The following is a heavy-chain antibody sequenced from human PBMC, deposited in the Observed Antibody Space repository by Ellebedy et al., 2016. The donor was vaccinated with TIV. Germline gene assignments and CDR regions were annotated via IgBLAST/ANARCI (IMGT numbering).Heavy chain of an antibody. V-gene: IGHV4-31*03. J-gene: IGHJ3*01. CDR3: ARNGCRNYCAFDV. Sequence: SETLSLTXTVSGGSIISGDYYWSWIRQHPEKGLEWIGYIYYRGSTYYNPSLKSRVTISVDTSKKQFSLKLTSVTAADTAVYYCARNGCRNYCAFDVWGQGTMVTVSS. CDR2: IYYRGST. D-gene: IGHD1-7*01. CDR1: GGSIISGDYY.